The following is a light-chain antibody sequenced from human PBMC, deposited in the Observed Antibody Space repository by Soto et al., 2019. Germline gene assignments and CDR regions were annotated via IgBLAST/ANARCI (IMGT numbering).Light chain of an antibody. CDR2: GAS. J-gene: IGKJ5*01. Sequence: ENVLTQSPGTLSLSPGERATLSCRASQSVRSSYLAWYQQKPGQAPRLLLYGASSRATGIPDRFSGSGSGTDFTLTIDRLEPEDFAVYYCQQYGDSPQTFGQGTRLAIK. CDR3: QQYGDSPQT. V-gene: IGKV3-20*01. CDR1: QSVRSSY.